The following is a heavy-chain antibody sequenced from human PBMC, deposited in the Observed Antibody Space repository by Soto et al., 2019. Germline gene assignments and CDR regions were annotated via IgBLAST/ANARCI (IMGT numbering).Heavy chain of an antibody. J-gene: IGHJ5*02. CDR2: NSGSSDNI. Sequence: GGSLRLSCAVSGFTFGDYFMAWIRQAPGKGLEWVSFNSGSSDNIKYADSVKGRFTISRDNAKNSLYLQMNSLRAEDTAVYYCVRDSARIVVVPRVDGDNWLDPWGQGTLVTVSS. V-gene: IGHV3-11*06. D-gene: IGHD2-2*01. CDR3: VRDSARIVVVPRVDGDNWLDP. CDR1: GFTFGDYF.